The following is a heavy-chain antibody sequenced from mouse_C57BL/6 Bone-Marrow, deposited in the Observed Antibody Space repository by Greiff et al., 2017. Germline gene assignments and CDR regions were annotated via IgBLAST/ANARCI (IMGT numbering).Heavy chain of an antibody. CDR3: ADYYDYRFAY. Sequence: QVQLKESGAELARPGASVKLSCKASGYTFTSYGISWVKQRTGQGLEWIGEIYPRSGNTYYNEKFKGKATLTADKSSSTAYMELRSLTSEDSAVYFCADYYDYRFAYWGQGTLVTVSA. D-gene: IGHD2-4*01. J-gene: IGHJ3*01. V-gene: IGHV1-81*01. CDR2: IYPRSGNT. CDR1: GYTFTSYG.